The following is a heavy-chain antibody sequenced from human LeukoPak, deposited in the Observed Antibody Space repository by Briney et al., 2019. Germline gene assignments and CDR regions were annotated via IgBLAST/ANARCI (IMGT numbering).Heavy chain of an antibody. D-gene: IGHD3-16*01. CDR2: IYYSGST. Sequence: SETLSLTCTVSGGSISSYYWSWIRQPPGKGLERIGYIYYSGSTNYKPPLKSRVTISVDTSKNQFSLKLSSVTAADTAVYYCARETSQKGAHYMDVWGKGTTVTISS. J-gene: IGHJ6*03. V-gene: IGHV4-59*01. CDR3: ARETSQKGAHYMDV. CDR1: GGSISSYY.